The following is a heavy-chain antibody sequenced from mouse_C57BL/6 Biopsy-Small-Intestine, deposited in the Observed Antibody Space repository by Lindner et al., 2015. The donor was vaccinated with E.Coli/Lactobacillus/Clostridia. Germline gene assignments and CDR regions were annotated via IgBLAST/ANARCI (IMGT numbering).Heavy chain of an antibody. CDR3: ARNGNYFDY. CDR2: INPNYGTT. Sequence: CELQESGPELVKPGASVKISCKASGYSFTDYDMNWVKQSNGKSLEWIGVINPNYGTTTYNQKFKDKATLTVDQSSSTAYMQLNSLTSEDSAVYYCARNGNYFDYWGQGTTLTVSS. V-gene: IGHV1-39*01. D-gene: IGHD1-1*01. J-gene: IGHJ2*01. CDR1: GYSFTDYD.